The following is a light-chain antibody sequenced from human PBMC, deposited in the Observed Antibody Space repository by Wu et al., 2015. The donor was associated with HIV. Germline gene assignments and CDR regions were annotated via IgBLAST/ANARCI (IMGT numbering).Light chain of an antibody. CDR3: QQYGNSPYT. V-gene: IGKV3-20*01. CDR1: QSVSSTY. J-gene: IGKJ2*01. Sequence: EIVLTQSPGTLSLSPGERATLSCRASQSVSSTYLAWYQQKPGQAPRLLIYGVSSRATGIPDRFSGSGSGTDFTLTISRLEPEDFAVYYCQQYGNSPYTFGQGTKLE. CDR2: GVS.